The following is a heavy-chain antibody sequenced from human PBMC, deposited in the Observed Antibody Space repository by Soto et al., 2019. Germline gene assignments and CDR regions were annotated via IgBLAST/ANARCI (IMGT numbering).Heavy chain of an antibody. D-gene: IGHD1-26*01. CDR2: IIPIFGTA. CDR1: GVTFSSYA. CDR3: ATLGGGGSYYYFDY. Sequence: QVQLVQSGAEVKKPGSSVKVSCKASGVTFSSYAISWVRQAPGQGLEWMGGIIPIFGTANYAQKFQGRVTITADESTSTAYMELSSLSSEDTAVYYCATLGGGGSYYYFDYWGQGTLVTVSS. V-gene: IGHV1-69*01. J-gene: IGHJ4*02.